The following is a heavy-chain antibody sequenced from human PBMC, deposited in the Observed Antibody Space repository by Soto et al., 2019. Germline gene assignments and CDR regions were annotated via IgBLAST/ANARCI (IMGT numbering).Heavy chain of an antibody. CDR2: ISGSGGST. J-gene: IGHJ1*01. Sequence: PGGSLRLSCAASGFTFSSYAMSWVRQAPGKGLEWVSAISGSGGSTYYADSVKGRFTISRDNSKNTLYLQMNSLRAEDTAVYYCAKDFHRYSSSYYPGYFHHSGQGTLVTVSS. V-gene: IGHV3-23*01. CDR3: AKDFHRYSSSYYPGYFHH. CDR1: GFTFSSYA. D-gene: IGHD6-6*01.